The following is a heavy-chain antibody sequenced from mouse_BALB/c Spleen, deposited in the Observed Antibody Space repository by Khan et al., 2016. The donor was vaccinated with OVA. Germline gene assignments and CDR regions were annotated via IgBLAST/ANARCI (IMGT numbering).Heavy chain of an antibody. Sequence: QVQLQQSGAELMKPGASVKISCKASGYTFSTYWIEWVKQRPGHGLEWIGEILPRSGSNNYNENFKGKATFTADTSSNTASMQLSSLTSEDSAVYYGATTCRAYNYAMDYWGQGTSVTVSS. D-gene: IGHD3-1*01. V-gene: IGHV1-9*01. CDR1: GYTFSTYW. CDR3: ATTCRAYNYAMDY. J-gene: IGHJ4*01. CDR2: ILPRSGSN.